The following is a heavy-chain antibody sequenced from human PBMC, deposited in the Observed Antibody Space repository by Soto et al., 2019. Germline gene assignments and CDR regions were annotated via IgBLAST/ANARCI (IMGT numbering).Heavy chain of an antibody. CDR1: KKALPELT. J-gene: IGHJ4*02. CDR2: SAPEEGEP. CDR3: AADRKIVGTIGAFEF. V-gene: IGHV1-24*01. D-gene: IGHD1-26*01. Sequence: GXSVKVSCKVPKKALPELTIDWLRQAPGKGLEWMGRSAPEEGEPIYPQKFQGRVSMTEDPSTDTAYMELTSLRFEDTAVYFCAADRKIVGTIGAFEFWGQGTQVIVSS.